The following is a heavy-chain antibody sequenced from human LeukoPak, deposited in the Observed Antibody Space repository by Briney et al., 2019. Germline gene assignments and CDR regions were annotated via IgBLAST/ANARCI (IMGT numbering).Heavy chain of an antibody. D-gene: IGHD3-22*01. CDR2: IYYSGST. CDR3: ARHQGVVVDPFDY. J-gene: IGHJ4*02. Sequence: PSETLSLTCTVSGGSISSSRYYWGWIRQPPGKGLEWIGSIYYSGSTYYNPSLKSRVTISVDTSKNQFSLKLSSVTAADTAVYYCARHQGVVVDPFDYWGQGTLVTVSS. V-gene: IGHV4-39*01. CDR1: GGSISSSRYY.